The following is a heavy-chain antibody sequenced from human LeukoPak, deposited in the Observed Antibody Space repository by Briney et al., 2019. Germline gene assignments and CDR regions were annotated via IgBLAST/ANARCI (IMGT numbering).Heavy chain of an antibody. CDR3: ASDWDRDGYNSNYFDY. CDR1: GFTFTDNY. J-gene: IGHJ4*02. Sequence: YPGGSLRLSCVASGFTFTDNYMSWIRQAPGKGLEWVSHISPSGNRIYYADSVKGRFTISRDNAKNTLYLQMNSLRAEDTAVYYCASDWDRDGYNSNYFDYWGQGTLVTVSS. D-gene: IGHD5-24*01. CDR2: ISPSGNRI. V-gene: IGHV3-11*04.